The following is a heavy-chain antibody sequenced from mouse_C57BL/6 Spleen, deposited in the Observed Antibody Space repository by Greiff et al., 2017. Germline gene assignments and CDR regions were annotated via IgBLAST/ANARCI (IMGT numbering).Heavy chain of an antibody. CDR1: GYTFTSHW. D-gene: IGHD2-1*01. Sequence: LQQPGAELVKPGASVQLSCKASGYTFTSHWMHWVKQRPGRGLEWIGRIDPNSGGTKYNEKFKSKATLTVDKPSSTAYMQLSSPTSEDSAVYYCARIYGNYPYYFDYWGQGTTLTVSS. CDR3: ARIYGNYPYYFDY. CDR2: IDPNSGGT. J-gene: IGHJ2*01. V-gene: IGHV1-72*01.